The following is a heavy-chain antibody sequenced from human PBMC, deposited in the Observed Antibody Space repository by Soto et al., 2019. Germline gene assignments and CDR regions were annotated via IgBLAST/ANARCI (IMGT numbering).Heavy chain of an antibody. Sequence: QVQLQESGPGLVKPSGTLSLTCAVSSGSISSSNWWSWVRQPPGKGLEWIGEIYHSGSTXYXXSXXXXXXXXXXXXXXXXXXXXXXXXXXXXXVYYCAXXLAGTXQPGDYWGQGTLVTVXX. J-gene: IGHJ4*02. CDR2: IYHSGST. V-gene: IGHV4-4*02. CDR1: SGSISSSNW. D-gene: IGHD6-19*01. CDR3: AXXLAGTXQPGDY.